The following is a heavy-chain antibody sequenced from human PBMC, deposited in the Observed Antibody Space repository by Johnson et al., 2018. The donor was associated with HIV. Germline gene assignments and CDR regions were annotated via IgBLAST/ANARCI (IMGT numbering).Heavy chain of an antibody. CDR3: AREGYYASSGYPDYDAFDI. J-gene: IGHJ3*02. V-gene: IGHV3-7*01. CDR1: GFTFSSYW. D-gene: IGHD3-22*01. CDR2: IKQDGSEK. Sequence: VQLVESGGGLVQPGGSLRLSCTASGFTFSSYWMSWVRQAPGKGLEWVANIKQDGSEKYYVDSVKGRFSISRDNAKNSLYLQMNSLRAEDTAVYYCAREGYYASSGYPDYDAFDIWGQGTMVTVSS.